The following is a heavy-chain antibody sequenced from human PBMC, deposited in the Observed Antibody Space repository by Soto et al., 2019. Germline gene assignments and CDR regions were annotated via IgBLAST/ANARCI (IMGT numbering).Heavy chain of an antibody. CDR2: ISGSGGRT. Sequence: VGSLRLSCAASGFTFSTYAMAWVRQAPGEGLEWVSGISGSGGRTYHADSVQGRFTISRDNSKNTLYLEMNSLGADDTAIYYCAKAREYTAYGPYDYWGQGTLVTVSS. CDR1: GFTFSTYA. V-gene: IGHV3-23*01. CDR3: AKAREYTAYGPYDY. D-gene: IGHD5-12*01. J-gene: IGHJ4*02.